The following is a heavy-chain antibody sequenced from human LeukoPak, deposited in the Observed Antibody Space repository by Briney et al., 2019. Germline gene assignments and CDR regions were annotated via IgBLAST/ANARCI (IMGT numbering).Heavy chain of an antibody. J-gene: IGHJ4*02. CDR1: GFIFGDYA. Sequence: GGSLRLSCSASGFIFGDYAMSWFRQAPGKGLEWVGFIRSKAYGGTTEYAASVKGRFTISRDDSKSIAYLQMNSLKTEDTAVYYCTRGGYFDWLFVFDYWGQGTLVTVSS. CDR2: IRSKAYGGTT. D-gene: IGHD3-9*01. V-gene: IGHV3-49*03. CDR3: TRGGYFDWLFVFDY.